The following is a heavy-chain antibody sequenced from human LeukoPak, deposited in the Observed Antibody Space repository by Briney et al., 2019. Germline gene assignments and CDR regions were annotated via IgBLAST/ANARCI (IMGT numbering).Heavy chain of an antibody. CDR3: ASGDQDCSSTSCRRGYDVEFDYYYGMDV. CDR2: IWYDGSNE. V-gene: IGHV3-33*01. CDR1: GFTFSSYG. D-gene: IGHD2-2*01. Sequence: GGSLRLSCAASGFTFSSYGMHWVRQAPGKGLEWVAVIWYDGSNEYYADSVKGRFTISRDNSKNTLYLQMNSLRAEDTAVYYCASGDQDCSSTSCRRGYDVEFDYYYGMDVWGQGTTVTVSS. J-gene: IGHJ6*02.